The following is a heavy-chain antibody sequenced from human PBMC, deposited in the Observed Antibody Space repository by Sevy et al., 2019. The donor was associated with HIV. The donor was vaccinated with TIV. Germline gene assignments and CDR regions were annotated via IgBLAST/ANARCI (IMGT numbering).Heavy chain of an antibody. Sequence: GESLKISCKGSGYSFTSHWIGWVRHMPGKGLEWMGIIYPDDSASRYSPSFQGQVTFSADKSISTAYLQWSSLKASDTAMYYCATSRSGYFDRSGYYIYWGQGTLVTVSS. D-gene: IGHD3-22*01. CDR2: IYPDDSAS. CDR3: ATSRSGYFDRSGYYIY. CDR1: GYSFTSHW. J-gene: IGHJ4*02. V-gene: IGHV5-51*01.